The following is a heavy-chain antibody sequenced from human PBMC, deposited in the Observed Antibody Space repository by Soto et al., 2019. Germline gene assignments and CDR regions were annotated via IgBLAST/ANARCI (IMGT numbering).Heavy chain of an antibody. J-gene: IGHJ6*03. CDR2: IGTAGDT. CDR1: GFTFSSYD. CDR3: ARGFGSFYYMDV. D-gene: IGHD3-10*01. Sequence: HPGGSLRLSCAASGFTFSSYDMHWVRQAPGRGLEWVSVIGTAGDTSYRGSVKGRFTISREKANNSLYLQMNSLLAGDTAVYYCARGFGSFYYMDVWGKGTTVTVSS. V-gene: IGHV3-13*01.